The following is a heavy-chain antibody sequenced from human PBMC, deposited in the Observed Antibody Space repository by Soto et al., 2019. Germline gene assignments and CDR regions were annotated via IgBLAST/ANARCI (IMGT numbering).Heavy chain of an antibody. CDR2: FSNSGSTM. Sequence: KPGGSLRLSCAASGFTFSDYYMSWIRQAPGKGLEWVSYFSNSGSTMFYADSVKGRFTISRDNAKNSVYLHMHSLRAEDTAVYYCARDAGSGDHDSGYHYAFDYWGQGTLVTVSS. CDR1: GFTFSDYY. CDR3: ARDAGSGDHDSGYHYAFDY. D-gene: IGHD3-22*01. V-gene: IGHV3-11*01. J-gene: IGHJ4*02.